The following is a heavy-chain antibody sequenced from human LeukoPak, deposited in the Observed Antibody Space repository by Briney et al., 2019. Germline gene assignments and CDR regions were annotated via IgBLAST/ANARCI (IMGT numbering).Heavy chain of an antibody. CDR3: ASSHDYGDYVRWFDP. D-gene: IGHD4-17*01. Sequence: ASVKVSCKASGGTFSSYAISCVRQAPGQGLEWMGGIIPIFGTANYAQKFQGRVTITADKSTSTAYMELSSLRSEDTAVYYCASSHDYGDYVRWFDPWGQGTLVTVS. CDR2: IIPIFGTA. J-gene: IGHJ5*02. CDR1: GGTFSSYA. V-gene: IGHV1-69*06.